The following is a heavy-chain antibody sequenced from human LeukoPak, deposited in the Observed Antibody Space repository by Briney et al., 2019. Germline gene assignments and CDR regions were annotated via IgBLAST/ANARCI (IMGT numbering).Heavy chain of an antibody. J-gene: IGHJ4*02. CDR2: IYYSGST. CDR3: ARDRCSSTSCYVDY. V-gene: IGHV4-61*01. D-gene: IGHD2-2*01. Sequence: SETLSLTCTVSGGSVSSGSYYWSWIRQPPGKGLEWIGYIYYSGSTNYNPSLKSRVTISVDTSKNQFSLKLSSVTAADTAVYYCARDRCSSTSCYVDYWGQGTLVTASS. CDR1: GGSVSSGSYY.